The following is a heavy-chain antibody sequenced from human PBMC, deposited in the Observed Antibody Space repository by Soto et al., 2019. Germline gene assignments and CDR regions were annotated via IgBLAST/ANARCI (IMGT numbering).Heavy chain of an antibody. Sequence: GGSLRLSCAASGFTFSSYEMNWVRQAPGKGLEWVSYISSSGSTIYYADSVKGRFTTSRDNAKNSLYLQMNSLRAEDTAVYYCARLTVTEDAFDIWGQGTMVTVSS. J-gene: IGHJ3*02. CDR3: ARLTVTEDAFDI. D-gene: IGHD4-17*01. V-gene: IGHV3-48*03. CDR1: GFTFSSYE. CDR2: ISSSGSTI.